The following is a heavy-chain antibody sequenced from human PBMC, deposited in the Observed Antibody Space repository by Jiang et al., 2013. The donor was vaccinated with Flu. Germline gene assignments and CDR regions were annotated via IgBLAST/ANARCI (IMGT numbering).Heavy chain of an antibody. V-gene: IGHV3-74*01. CDR2: IHSDGSST. Sequence: SRIHSDGSSTTYADSVKGRFTISRDNAKNTLYLQMNSLRAEDTAVYYCARFLWRAPFYYNYAMDVWGQGTTVTVSS. J-gene: IGHJ6*02. CDR3: ARFLWRAPFYYNYAMDV.